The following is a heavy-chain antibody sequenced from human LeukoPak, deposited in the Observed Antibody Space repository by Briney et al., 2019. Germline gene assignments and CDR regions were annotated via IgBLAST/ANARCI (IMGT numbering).Heavy chain of an antibody. CDR2: ISNDGGGT. CDR1: GFIFNNYG. CDR3: AKGSSGYFFDL. V-gene: IGHV3-23*01. Sequence: GGSLRLSCAASGFIFNNYGLVWVRQAPGKGLEWVSAISNDGGGTTYADFVKGRFSVSRDNSKNTLFLQMNSLRAEDMALYYCAKGSSGYFFDLWGQGTLVTVSS. D-gene: IGHD3-22*01. J-gene: IGHJ4*02.